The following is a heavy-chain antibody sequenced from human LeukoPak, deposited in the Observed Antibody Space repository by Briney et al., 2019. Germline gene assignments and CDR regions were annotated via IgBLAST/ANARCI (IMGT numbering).Heavy chain of an antibody. CDR2: IGGSSGST. V-gene: IGHV3-23*01. CDR1: GFTFSTYA. Sequence: PGGSLRLSCAASGFTFSTYAMSWVRQAPGKGLEWVSAIGGSSGSTNYADSVKGRFTISRDNSKNTLYLQMNSLRAEDTAVYYCARERDFDWLFIGSFDPWGQGTLVTVSS. J-gene: IGHJ5*02. CDR3: ARERDFDWLFIGSFDP. D-gene: IGHD3-9*01.